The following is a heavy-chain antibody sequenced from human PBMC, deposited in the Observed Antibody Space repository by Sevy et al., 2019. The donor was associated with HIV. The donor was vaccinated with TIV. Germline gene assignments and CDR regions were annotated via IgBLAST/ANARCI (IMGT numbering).Heavy chain of an antibody. V-gene: IGHV3-9*01. CDR1: GFTFDDYA. Sequence: GGSLRLSCAASGFTFDDYAMHWVRQAPGKGLEWVSGISWNSGSIGYADSVKGRFTISRDNAKNSLYLQMNSLRAEDTALYYGAKDIRARHHRYYGMDVWGQGTTVTVSS. J-gene: IGHJ6*02. CDR2: ISWNSGSI. CDR3: AKDIRARHHRYYGMDV.